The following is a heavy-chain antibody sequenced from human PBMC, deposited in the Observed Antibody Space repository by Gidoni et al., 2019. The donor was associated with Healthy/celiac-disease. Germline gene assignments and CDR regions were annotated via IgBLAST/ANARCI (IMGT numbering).Heavy chain of an antibody. CDR2: IYTRGST. V-gene: IGHV4-4*07. D-gene: IGHD2-15*01. J-gene: IGHJ5*02. CDR1: SGSISSYY. Sequence: QVQLQESGPELVKPSETLSLTCTVASGSISSYYWRWIRQPAGKGLEWIGRIYTRGSTNYNPSLKRRVTMSVDTSQNQFSLKLSSVTAADTAVYYCARVEAALQPFDPWGQGTLVTVSS. CDR3: ARVEAALQPFDP.